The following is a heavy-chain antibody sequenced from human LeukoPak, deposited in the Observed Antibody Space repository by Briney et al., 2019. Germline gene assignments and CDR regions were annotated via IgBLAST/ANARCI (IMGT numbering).Heavy chain of an antibody. Sequence: ASVKVSCKASGYTFTGYYMHWVRQAPGQGLEWMGRINPNSGGTNYAQKFQGRVTMTRDTSISTAYMELSRLRSDDTAVHCCARARSLGRFDPWGQGTLVTVSS. J-gene: IGHJ5*02. CDR3: ARARSLGRFDP. CDR1: GYTFTGYY. CDR2: INPNSGGT. V-gene: IGHV1-2*06.